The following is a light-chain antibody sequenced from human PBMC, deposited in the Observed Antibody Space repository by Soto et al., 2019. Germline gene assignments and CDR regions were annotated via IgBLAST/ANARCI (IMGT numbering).Light chain of an antibody. CDR2: DAS. V-gene: IGKV1-5*01. J-gene: IGKJ1*01. CDR1: QNINSW. Sequence: DIQMTQSPSTLSASVGDRVTITCRASQNINSWLAWYQQKPGKAPNLLIYDASTLESRVPSRFSGSGSGTEFTLTISSLQPEDFATYYCQQFHGFSRTFGQGTKVEVK. CDR3: QQFHGFSRT.